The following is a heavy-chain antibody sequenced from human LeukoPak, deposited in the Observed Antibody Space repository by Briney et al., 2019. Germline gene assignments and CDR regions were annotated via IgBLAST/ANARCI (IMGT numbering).Heavy chain of an antibody. J-gene: IGHJ4*02. CDR3: ANWIGSSSRDY. CDR2: IYSNGEEI. D-gene: IGHD6-6*01. CDR1: GVTFSTYA. Sequence: GGSLRLSCAASGVTFSTYAMSWVRQAPGKGLEWVSGIYSNGEEIYYADSVRGRFTISRDNSNNALYLQMDSLRPEDTAVYYCANWIGSSSRDYWGQGTLVPVSS. V-gene: IGHV3-23*01.